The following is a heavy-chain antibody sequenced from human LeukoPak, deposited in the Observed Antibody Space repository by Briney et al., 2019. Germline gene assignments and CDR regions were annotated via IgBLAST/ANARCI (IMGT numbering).Heavy chain of an antibody. D-gene: IGHD3-22*01. CDR3: AREGYYYDTGGYYSYYYYYMDV. CDR1: GLTFSGSA. CDR2: IRSKTNNYAT. Sequence: PGGSLRLSCAASGLTFSGSAMHWGRQASGEGRGWVGRIRSKTNNYATAYTTSVKGRFTISRDDSKNMAYLQMNSLKTEDTAVYYCAREGYYYDTGGYYSYYYYYMDVWGKATTVTISS. V-gene: IGHV3-73*01. J-gene: IGHJ6*03.